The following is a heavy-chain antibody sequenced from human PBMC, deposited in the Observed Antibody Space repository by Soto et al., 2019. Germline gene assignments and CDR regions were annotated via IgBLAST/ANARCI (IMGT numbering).Heavy chain of an antibody. J-gene: IGHJ3*02. V-gene: IGHV3-23*01. CDR3: AHPRGYGVFDAVDI. CDR1: GFIFSTHA. D-gene: IGHD4-17*01. CDR2: ISSSGDTT. Sequence: PGGSLRLSCAASGFIFSTHAMNWVRQAPGEGLEWVSAISSSGDTTFYAESVRGRFTISRDNSVKTLYLQMSSLRTEDTAVYYCAHPRGYGVFDAVDIWGQGTMVTVS.